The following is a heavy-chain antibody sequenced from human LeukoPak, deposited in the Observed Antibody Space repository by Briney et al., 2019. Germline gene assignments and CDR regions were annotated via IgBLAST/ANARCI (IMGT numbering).Heavy chain of an antibody. CDR3: ARVRNWGFSNGDAFDI. CDR1: GGSVSSSSYY. Sequence: SETLSLTCTVSGGSVSSSSYYWGWIRQPPGKGLEWIGSIYYSGSTYYNPSHKSRVTISVDTSKNQFSLKLSSVTAADTAVYYCARVRNWGFSNGDAFDIWGQGTMVTVSS. J-gene: IGHJ3*02. CDR2: IYYSGST. D-gene: IGHD7-27*01. V-gene: IGHV4-39*01.